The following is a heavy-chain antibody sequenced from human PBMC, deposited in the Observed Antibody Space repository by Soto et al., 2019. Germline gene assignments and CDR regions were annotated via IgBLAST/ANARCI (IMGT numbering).Heavy chain of an antibody. CDR2: INAGNANT. CDR3: ARGGYGDYAFDY. D-gene: IGHD4-17*01. Sequence: QVQLVQSGTEVKKPGASVKVSCKASGYGFTTYPMHWVRQAPGQRLEWMGWINAGNANTEYSQRFQGRVTFTRDTSANTAYMELSSLRSEDTAVYYCARGGYGDYAFDYWGQGTLVTFSS. CDR1: GYGFTTYP. V-gene: IGHV1-3*01. J-gene: IGHJ4*02.